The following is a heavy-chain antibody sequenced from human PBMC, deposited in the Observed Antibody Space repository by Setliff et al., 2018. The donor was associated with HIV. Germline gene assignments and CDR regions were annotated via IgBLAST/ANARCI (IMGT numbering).Heavy chain of an antibody. CDR1: GGSISSSSYY. CDR2: IYYSGST. D-gene: IGHD5-12*01. Sequence: PSETLSLTCTVSGGSISSSSYYWGWIRQPPGKGLEWIGSIYYSGSTYYNPSLKSRVTISADTSKNQFSLKLSSVTAADTAVYYCARPSAGGGYNYWGQGTLVTVSS. V-gene: IGHV4-39*01. J-gene: IGHJ4*02. CDR3: ARPSAGGGYNY.